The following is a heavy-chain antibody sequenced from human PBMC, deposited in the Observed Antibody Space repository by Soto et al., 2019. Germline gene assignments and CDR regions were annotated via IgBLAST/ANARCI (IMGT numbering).Heavy chain of an antibody. CDR3: AKDLLPNTVTTCGS. CDR2: ISSDGNNK. V-gene: IGHV3-30*18. Sequence: QVQLVESGGGAVQPGRSLRLSCAASGFTFDSHGLHWVRQAPGKGQEWVAVISSDGNNKYYADSAKGRFTISRDHFNNILYLQMSSLRAEDTAVEDCAKDLLPNTVTTCGSWGQGTRVTVSS. CDR1: GFTFDSHG. J-gene: IGHJ5*02. D-gene: IGHD4-17*01.